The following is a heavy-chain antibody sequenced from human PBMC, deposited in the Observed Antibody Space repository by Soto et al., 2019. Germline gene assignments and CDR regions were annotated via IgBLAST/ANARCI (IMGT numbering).Heavy chain of an antibody. CDR1: GGSISSYY. CDR2: IYDSGRT. CDR3: ARCPLSAGYLHYYSMDV. J-gene: IGHJ6*03. V-gene: IGHV4-59*01. D-gene: IGHD6-13*01. Sequence: TSETLSLTCTVSGGSISSYYWNWIRQAPGKGLEWIGYIYDSGRTNYNPSLKSRVTISGDTSKNQFSLKLSSVTAADTAVYYCARCPLSAGYLHYYSMDVWGKGTTVTVSS.